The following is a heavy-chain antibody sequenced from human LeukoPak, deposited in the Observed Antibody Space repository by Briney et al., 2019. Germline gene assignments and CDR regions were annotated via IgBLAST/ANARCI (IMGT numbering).Heavy chain of an antibody. Sequence: GESLKISCKASGYTFTNYWIGWVRHTPGKGLEWMGIIHPGDSDTSERTSLQGQVTMSVDESTCTAYLHWPSLKASDTAIYYCARHAGYCTGGKCYSFYYFDYWGQGTLVTVSP. CDR1: GYTFTNYW. J-gene: IGHJ4*02. CDR2: IHPGDSDT. D-gene: IGHD2-15*01. V-gene: IGHV5-51*01. CDR3: ARHAGYCTGGKCYSFYYFDY.